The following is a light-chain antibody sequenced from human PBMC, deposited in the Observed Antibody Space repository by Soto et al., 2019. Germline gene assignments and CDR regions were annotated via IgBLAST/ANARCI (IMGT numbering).Light chain of an antibody. CDR3: AAWDDSLNGHV. V-gene: IGLV1-44*01. Sequence: QSALTQPHSASGTPGQRVTISCSGSSSNIGTSSVHWFQQLPGTAPKLLISTTNQLPSGVPERFSGSKSGTSASLAISGLQSEDEADYYCAAWDDSLNGHVFGTGTKLTVL. J-gene: IGLJ1*01. CDR1: SSNIGTSS. CDR2: TTN.